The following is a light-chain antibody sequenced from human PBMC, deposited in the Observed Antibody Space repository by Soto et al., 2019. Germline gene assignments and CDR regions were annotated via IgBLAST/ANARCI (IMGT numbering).Light chain of an antibody. J-gene: IGLJ1*01. CDR2: SNN. V-gene: IGLV1-44*01. Sequence: QSVLTQSPSASGTHGQRVTISCSGSSSNIGSNTVSWYQQLPGTAPKLLIYSNNQRPSGVPDRFSGSKSGTSASLAIGGLQSEDEGDYYCATWDDSLNGHVFGTGTKVTVL. CDR1: SSNIGSNT. CDR3: ATWDDSLNGHV.